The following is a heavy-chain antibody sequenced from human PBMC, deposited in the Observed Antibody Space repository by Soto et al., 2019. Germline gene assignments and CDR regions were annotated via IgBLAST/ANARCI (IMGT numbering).Heavy chain of an antibody. CDR2: ISYDGTNK. J-gene: IGHJ4*02. Sequence: QVQLVESGGGVVQPGRSLRLSCAASGFTFSSYAMHWVRQAPGKGLEWVAVISYDGTNKYYADSVKGRFTISRDNSKNTLYLQMNSLRAEDTAVYYCARSSDSNGWYGVDYWGQGTLVTVSS. D-gene: IGHD6-19*01. CDR1: GFTFSSYA. V-gene: IGHV3-30-3*01. CDR3: ARSSDSNGWYGVDY.